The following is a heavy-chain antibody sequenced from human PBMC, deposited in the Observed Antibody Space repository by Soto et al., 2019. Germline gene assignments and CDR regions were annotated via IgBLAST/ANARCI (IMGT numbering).Heavy chain of an antibody. CDR2: ISAYNGNT. V-gene: IGHV1-18*01. CDR3: ARDAESGSYSGY. J-gene: IGHJ4*02. Sequence: ASVKVSCKSSGYTFSSYCINWVRRAPGQGLEWMGWISAYNGNTNYAQKLQGRVTMTTDTSTSTVYMELRSLRSDDTAVYYCARDAESGSYSGYWGQGTLVTVSS. D-gene: IGHD1-26*01. CDR1: GYTFSSYC.